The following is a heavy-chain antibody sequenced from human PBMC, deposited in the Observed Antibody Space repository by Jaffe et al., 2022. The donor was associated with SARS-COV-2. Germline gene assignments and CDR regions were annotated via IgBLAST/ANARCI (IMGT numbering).Heavy chain of an antibody. CDR3: AKDIVREQKSSANWFDS. Sequence: EMELVESGGDLVQPGGSLRLACVASGFTFDDYAMHWIRQVPGKGLEWLSAINWNSGNVDYADSVKGRFTISRDNAKNSLYLQMDNLRPEDTALYHCAKDIVREQKSSANWFDSWGRGTQVTVSS. V-gene: IGHV3-9*01. CDR1: GFTFDDYA. J-gene: IGHJ5*01. CDR2: INWNSGNV. D-gene: IGHD1-26*01.